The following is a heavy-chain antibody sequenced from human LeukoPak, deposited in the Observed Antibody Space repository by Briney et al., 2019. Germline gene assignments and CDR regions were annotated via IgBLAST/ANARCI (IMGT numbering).Heavy chain of an antibody. CDR3: ARAGWIITSGIDY. V-gene: IGHV4-38-2*01. J-gene: IGHJ4*02. CDR2: IYHIGST. D-gene: IGHD3-10*01. Sequence: PPETLSLTCGVSGFSISRSYYWAWIRQPPGKGLEWIGTIYHIGSTYYSPSLGSRVTMSVDTSKNEFSLNLKSVTAADTAVYYCARAGWIITSGIDYWGQGALVTVSS. CDR1: GFSISRSYY.